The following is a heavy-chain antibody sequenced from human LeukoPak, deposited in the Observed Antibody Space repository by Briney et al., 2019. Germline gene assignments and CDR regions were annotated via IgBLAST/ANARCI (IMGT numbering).Heavy chain of an antibody. CDR1: GFTFSSYA. J-gene: IGHJ4*02. CDR2: ISYDGSNE. CDR3: ASSPGGYPQL. D-gene: IGHD5-12*01. Sequence: GGSLRLSCAASGFTFSSYAMHWVRQAPGKGLEWVAVISYDGSNEYYADSVKGRFTISRDNSKNTLYLQMNSLRAEDTAVYYCASSPGGYPQLWGQGTLVTVSS. V-gene: IGHV3-30*01.